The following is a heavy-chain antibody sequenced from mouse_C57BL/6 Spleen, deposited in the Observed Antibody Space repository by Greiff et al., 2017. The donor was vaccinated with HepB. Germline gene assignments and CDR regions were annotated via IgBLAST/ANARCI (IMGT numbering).Heavy chain of an antibody. J-gene: IGHJ2*01. V-gene: IGHV14-3*01. Sequence: EVQLQQSVAELVRPGASVKLSCTASGFNIKNTYIHWVKQRPEQGLEWIGRIDPANGNTKYAPKFQGKATITADTSSNTAYLQLSSLTSEDTAIYYCAISNFFDYWGQGTTLTVSS. CDR1: GFNIKNTY. CDR3: AISNFFDY. CDR2: IDPANGNT.